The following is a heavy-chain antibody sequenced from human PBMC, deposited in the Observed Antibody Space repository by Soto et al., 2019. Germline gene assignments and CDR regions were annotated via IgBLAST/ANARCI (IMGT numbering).Heavy chain of an antibody. CDR1: GYTFSDYY. CDR2: INPNSGGT. Sequence: ASGKVSCKASGYTFSDYYIHWVRQAPGQGLEWMGWINPNSGGTKYAPKFQGGVTMTRDTSITTAYMELSRLRSGDTAVYYCAREPATAKREGVEFWGKGTLVTVSS. V-gene: IGHV1-2*02. J-gene: IGHJ4*02. CDR3: AREPATAKREGVEF. D-gene: IGHD1-1*01.